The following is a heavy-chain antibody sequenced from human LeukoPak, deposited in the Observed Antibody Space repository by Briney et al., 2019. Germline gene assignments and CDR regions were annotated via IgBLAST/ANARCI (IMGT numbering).Heavy chain of an antibody. CDR3: ARGSPYSSSPKYCYYYYYMDV. CDR2: INHSGST. D-gene: IGHD6-6*01. Sequence: SETLSLTCAVYGGSFSGYYWSWIRQPPGKGLEWIGEINHSGSTNYNPSLKSRVTISVDTSKNQFSLKLSSVTAADTAVYYCARGSPYSSSPKYCYYYYYMDVWGKGTAVTVSS. CDR1: GGSFSGYY. V-gene: IGHV4-34*01. J-gene: IGHJ6*03.